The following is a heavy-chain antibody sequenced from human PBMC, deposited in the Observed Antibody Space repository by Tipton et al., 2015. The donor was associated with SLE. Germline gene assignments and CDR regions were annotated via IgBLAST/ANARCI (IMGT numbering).Heavy chain of an antibody. CDR3: ARGYCSGGSCYSAEYFQH. CDR1: GGSISSGSYY. Sequence: TLSLTCTVSGGSISSGSYYWSWIRQPAGKGLEWIGYIYTSGSTNYNPSLKSRVTISVDTSKNQFSLKLSSVTAADTAVYYCARGYCSGGSCYSAEYFQHWGQGTLVTVSS. CDR2: IYTSGST. D-gene: IGHD2-15*01. V-gene: IGHV4-61*09. J-gene: IGHJ1*01.